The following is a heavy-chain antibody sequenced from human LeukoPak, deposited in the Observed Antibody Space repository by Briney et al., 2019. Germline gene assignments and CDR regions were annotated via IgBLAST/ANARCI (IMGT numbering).Heavy chain of an antibody. CDR3: AKNEDLTYYYSSGSYYGWFDP. CDR1: GFTFSSYA. CDR2: ISGSGGST. J-gene: IGHJ5*02. V-gene: IGHV3-23*01. Sequence: GGSLRLSCAASGFTFSSYAMSWVRQAPGKGLEWVSAISGSGGSTYYADSVKGRFTISRDNSKNTLYLQMNSLRAENTAVYYCAKNEDLTYYYSSGSYYGWFDPWGQGTLVTVSS. D-gene: IGHD3-10*01.